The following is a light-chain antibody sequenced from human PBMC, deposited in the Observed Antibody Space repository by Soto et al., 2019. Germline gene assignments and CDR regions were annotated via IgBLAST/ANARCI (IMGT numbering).Light chain of an antibody. CDR2: AAS. CDR1: QSVTSRY. CDR3: QHYGGSVTGT. Sequence: EVVLTQSPGTLSLSPGERATLSCRASQSVTSRYLAWYQQKPGQAPRLLIYAASSRATGIPDRFSGSGSGTDFTLSISRLEPEDVAGYYCQHYGGSVTGTFGQGTKVEIK. V-gene: IGKV3-20*01. J-gene: IGKJ1*01.